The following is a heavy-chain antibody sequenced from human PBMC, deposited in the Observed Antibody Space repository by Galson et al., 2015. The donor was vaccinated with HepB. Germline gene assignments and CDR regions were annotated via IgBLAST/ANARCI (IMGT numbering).Heavy chain of an antibody. J-gene: IGHJ4*02. D-gene: IGHD6-19*01. CDR3: SKVFPEKTDGWYRQALYYFDS. CDR2: ITPSGDNT. V-gene: IGHV3-23*01. Sequence: SLRLSCAASGFTFSYYAMSWVRQAPGKGLEWVSAITPSGDNTYSADSMKGRFTISRDNSQNTLFLQMNSLRADDTAIYFWSKVFPEKTDGWYRQALYYFDSWGQGTRVTVSS. CDR1: GFTFSYYA.